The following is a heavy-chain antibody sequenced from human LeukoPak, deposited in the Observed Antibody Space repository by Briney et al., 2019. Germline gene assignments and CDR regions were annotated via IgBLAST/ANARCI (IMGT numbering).Heavy chain of an antibody. V-gene: IGHV3-9*01. CDR1: GFTFDDYA. CDR3: AKGIMVRGVINYYYYGMDV. CDR2: ISWNSGSI. J-gene: IGHJ6*02. D-gene: IGHD3-10*01. Sequence: GGSLRLSCAASGFTFDDYAMPWVRQAPGKGLEWVSGISWNSGSIGYADSVKGRFTISRDNAKNSLYLQMNSLRAEDTASYYCAKGIMVRGVINYYYYGMDVWGQGTTVTVSS.